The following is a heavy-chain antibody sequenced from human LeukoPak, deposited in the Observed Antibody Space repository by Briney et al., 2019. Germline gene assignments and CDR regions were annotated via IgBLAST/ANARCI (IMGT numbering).Heavy chain of an antibody. V-gene: IGHV5-51*01. D-gene: IGHD6-13*01. CDR2: IYPGDSDT. CDR3: VRFGLTSSLDY. Sequence: GESLKISCKISGYSLTNNWIGWVRQVPGKGLEWMGLIYPGDSDTRYSPSFQGQVTFSVDASISTAYLQLSGLRASDTAIYYCVRFGLTSSLDYWGQGTLVTVPS. J-gene: IGHJ4*02. CDR1: GYSLTNNW.